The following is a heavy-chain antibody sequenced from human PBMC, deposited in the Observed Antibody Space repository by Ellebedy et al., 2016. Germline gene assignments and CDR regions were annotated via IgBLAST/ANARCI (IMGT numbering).Heavy chain of an antibody. CDR1: GGSIGNYY. Sequence: SETLSLTCTVSGGSIGNYYWNWIRQSPGKGLEWIGFSHYSGTTYYNPSLKSRVTVTVDTSKNQFSLTLRSMSAADTAVYYCAKWNGGWYAFEVWGQGTMVTVSS. CDR2: SHYSGTT. J-gene: IGHJ3*01. CDR3: AKWNGGWYAFEV. D-gene: IGHD6-19*01. V-gene: IGHV4-59*01.